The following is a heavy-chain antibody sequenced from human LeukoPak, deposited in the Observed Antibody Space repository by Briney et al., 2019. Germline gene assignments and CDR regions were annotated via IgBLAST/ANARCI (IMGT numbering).Heavy chain of an antibody. CDR2: INTNTGNP. CDR1: GYTFTGYY. CDR3: ARSSLVPAAIVRRYWFDP. J-gene: IGHJ5*02. D-gene: IGHD2-2*01. V-gene: IGHV7-4-1*02. Sequence: ASVKVSCKASGYTFTGYYMHWMRQAPGQGLEWMGWINTNTGNPTYAQGFTGRFVFSLDTSVSTAYLQISSLKAEDTAVYYCARSSLVPAAIVRRYWFDPWGQGTLVTVSS.